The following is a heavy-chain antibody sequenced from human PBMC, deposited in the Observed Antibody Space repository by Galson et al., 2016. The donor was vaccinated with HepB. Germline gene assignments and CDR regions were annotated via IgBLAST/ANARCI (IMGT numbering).Heavy chain of an antibody. J-gene: IGHJ4*02. CDR2: IKPDGSEK. CDR1: GFTFSSHW. Sequence: SLRLSCAASGFTFSSHWMTWVRQAPGKGLEWVAIIKPDGSEKYYVDSVKGRFTISRDNAKNSLYLQMTSLRAEDTALYYCAREDYCDTGAYCSGFDYWGQGTLVTVSS. D-gene: IGHD3-22*01. V-gene: IGHV3-7*03. CDR3: AREDYCDTGAYCSGFDY.